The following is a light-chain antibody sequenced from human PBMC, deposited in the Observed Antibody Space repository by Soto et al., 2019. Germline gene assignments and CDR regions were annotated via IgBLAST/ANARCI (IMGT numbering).Light chain of an antibody. CDR3: QKYNSAPWT. CDR2: AAS. CDR1: QDISDS. J-gene: IGKJ1*01. V-gene: IGKV1-27*01. Sequence: DIEMTQSPSSLSASVGDRVTITCRASQDISDSLAWFQQKPGKVPRLLIYAASDLQSGVPSRFRGSGSGTDFTLTISSLQPEDVATYYCQKYNSAPWTFGQGTKVGIK.